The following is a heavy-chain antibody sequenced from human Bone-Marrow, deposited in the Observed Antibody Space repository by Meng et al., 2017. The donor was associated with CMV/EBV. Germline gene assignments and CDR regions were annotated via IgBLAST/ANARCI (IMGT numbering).Heavy chain of an antibody. V-gene: IGHV1-2*02. CDR1: AYTFTDYY. D-gene: IGHD1-7*01. Sequence: ASVKVSCKASAYTFTDYYIHWVRQAPGQGLEWMGWINFNSGGAKYAQNFQGRVAMTRDTSISTVHMELSTLRSDDTAVYYCARDYVSGTPVALDYWGQGTVVTVSS. J-gene: IGHJ4*02. CDR2: INFNSGGA. CDR3: ARDYVSGTPVALDY.